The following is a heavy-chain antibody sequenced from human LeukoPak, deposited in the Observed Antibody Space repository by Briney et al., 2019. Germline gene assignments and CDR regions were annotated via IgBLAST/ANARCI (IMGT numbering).Heavy chain of an antibody. CDR1: GGTFSSYA. V-gene: IGHV1-69*13. J-gene: IGHJ4*02. D-gene: IGHD4-17*01. Sequence: GASVKVSCKASGGTFSSYAISWVRQAPGQGLEWMGGIIPIFGTANYAQKFQGRVTITADESTSTAYMELSSLRSEDTAVYYCARYRVFDYGDYACDYWGQGTLVTVSS. CDR2: IIPIFGTA. CDR3: ARYRVFDYGDYACDY.